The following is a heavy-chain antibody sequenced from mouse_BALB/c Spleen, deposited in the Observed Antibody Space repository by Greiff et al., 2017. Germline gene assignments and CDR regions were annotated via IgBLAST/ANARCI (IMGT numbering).Heavy chain of an antibody. CDR1: GYTFTSYT. D-gene: IGHD1-1*01. Sequence: VQLQQSAAELARPGASVKMSCKASGYTFTSYTMHWVKQRPGQGLEWIGYINPSSGYTEYNQKFKDKTTLTADKSSSTAYMQLSSLTSEDSAVYDCARERDYYGRAWFAYWGQGTLVTVSA. CDR2: INPSSGYT. V-gene: IGHV1-4*02. J-gene: IGHJ3*01. CDR3: ARERDYYGRAWFAY.